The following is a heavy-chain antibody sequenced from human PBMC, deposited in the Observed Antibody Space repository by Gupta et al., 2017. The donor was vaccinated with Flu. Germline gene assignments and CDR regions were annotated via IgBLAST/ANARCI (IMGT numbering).Heavy chain of an antibody. Sequence: EVQLVQSGAEVKKPGESLRISCKASGYTLTIYWIGWVRQMPGKGLEWMGRIYVGDSDTKYSPSFEGQVTISADKSTHTAYLQWSSLGASDTAIYYCARLEGATGYYSAYWGQGTLITVSS. CDR3: ARLEGATGYYSAY. V-gene: IGHV5-51*03. CDR2: IYVGDSDT. CDR1: GYTLTIYW. D-gene: IGHD1-26*01. J-gene: IGHJ4*02.